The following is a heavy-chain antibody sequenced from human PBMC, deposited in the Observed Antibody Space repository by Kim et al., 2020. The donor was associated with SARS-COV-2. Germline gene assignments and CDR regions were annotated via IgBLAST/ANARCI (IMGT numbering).Heavy chain of an antibody. CDR2: ISVSGADT. CDR3: AKGTTPNSGSYYHGKDV. J-gene: IGHJ6*02. Sequence: GGSLRLSCAASGFTLSYYAMSWVRQAPGKGLEWVSVISVSGADTVYADSVKGRFTISRDTSKNTLYLQMNSLRSEDTATYYCAKGTTPNSGSYYHGKDVWGQGTTVIVSS. CDR1: GFTLSYYA. D-gene: IGHD1-26*01. V-gene: IGHV3-23*01.